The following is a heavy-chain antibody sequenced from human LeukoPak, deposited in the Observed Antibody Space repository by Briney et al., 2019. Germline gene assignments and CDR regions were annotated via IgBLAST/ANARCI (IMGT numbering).Heavy chain of an antibody. CDR2: IYYSGST. Sequence: PSEILSLTCTVSGGSISSSSYYWGWIRQPPGKGLEWIGSIYYSGSTYYNPSLKSRVTISVDTSKNQFSLKLSSVTAADTAVYYCARHVDSYVLRGFDYWGQGTLVTVSS. CDR1: GGSISSSSYY. V-gene: IGHV4-39*01. D-gene: IGHD5-18*01. CDR3: ARHVDSYVLRGFDY. J-gene: IGHJ4*02.